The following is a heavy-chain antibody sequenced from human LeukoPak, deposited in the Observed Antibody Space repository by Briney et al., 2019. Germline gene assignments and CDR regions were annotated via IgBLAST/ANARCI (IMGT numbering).Heavy chain of an antibody. CDR3: ARALRTGQGDYVPVL. D-gene: IGHD3-16*01. CDR1: GYRFTNYW. V-gene: IGHV5-51*01. J-gene: IGHJ4*02. Sequence: GESLKIYCKASGYRFTNYWIGWVRQMPGKGLEWMTIIYPGDSETRYSPSFQGQVTISADKSIGTTYLQWSSLKASDTAMYYCARALRTGQGDYVPVLWGQGTLVTVSS. CDR2: IYPGDSET.